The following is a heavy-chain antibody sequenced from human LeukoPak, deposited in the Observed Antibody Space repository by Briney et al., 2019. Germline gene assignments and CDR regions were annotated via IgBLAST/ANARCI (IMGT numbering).Heavy chain of an antibody. CDR3: ARSSGYLLDYYYGMDV. CDR2: ISAYNGNT. J-gene: IGHJ6*02. CDR1: GYTFTSYG. D-gene: IGHD3-22*01. V-gene: IGHV1-18*01. Sequence: ASVKVSCKASGYTFTSYGISWVRQAPGQGLEWMGWISAYNGNTNYAQKLQGRVTMTTDTSTGTAYMELRSLRSDDTAVYYCARSSGYLLDYYYGMDVWGQGTTVIVSS.